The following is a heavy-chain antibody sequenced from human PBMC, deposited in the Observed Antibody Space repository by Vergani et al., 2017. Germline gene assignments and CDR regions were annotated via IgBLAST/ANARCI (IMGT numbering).Heavy chain of an antibody. V-gene: IGHV3-43*01. J-gene: IGHJ4*02. CDR3: AKDTSDYGDFGYIDY. Sequence: EVHLLESGGGQVEAGGSLRLSCAASGFTFDDYTMHWVRQAPGKGLEWVSLISWDGGSTYYADSVKGRFTISRDNSKNSLYLQMNSLRTEDTALYYCAKDTSDYGDFGYIDYWGQGTLVTVSS. CDR1: GFTFDDYT. D-gene: IGHD4-17*01. CDR2: ISWDGGST.